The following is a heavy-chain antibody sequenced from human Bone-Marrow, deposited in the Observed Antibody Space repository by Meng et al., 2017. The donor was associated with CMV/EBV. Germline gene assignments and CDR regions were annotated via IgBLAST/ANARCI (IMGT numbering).Heavy chain of an antibody. CDR1: GFSVSNMY. CDR2: TYPGGTT. J-gene: IGHJ4*02. V-gene: IGHV3-66*04. CDR3: AKHQGFCSGASCYSMDY. D-gene: IGHD2-15*01. Sequence: GESLKISCAASGFSVSNMYMSWVRQAPGKGPEWVSFTYPGGTTYYTDSVKGRFTISRDNSKNTLYLQMNNLSAEDTAVYYCAKHQGFCSGASCYSMDYWGQGTLVTVSS.